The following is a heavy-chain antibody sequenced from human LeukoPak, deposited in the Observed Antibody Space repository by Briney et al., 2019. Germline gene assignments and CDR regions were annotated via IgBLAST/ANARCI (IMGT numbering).Heavy chain of an antibody. CDR2: IYIGGST. CDR1: GFTVSSNY. CDR3: ARFYGDYGGLDY. J-gene: IGHJ4*02. Sequence: PGGSLRLSCAASGFTVSSNYMSWVRQAPGKWLEWVSVIYIGGSTYYADSVKGRFTISRDNSKNTLYLQMNSLRAEDTAVYYCARFYGDYGGLDYWGQGTLVTVSS. D-gene: IGHD4-17*01. V-gene: IGHV3-53*01.